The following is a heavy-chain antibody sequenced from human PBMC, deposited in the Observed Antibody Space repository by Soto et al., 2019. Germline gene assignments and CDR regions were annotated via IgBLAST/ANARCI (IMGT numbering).Heavy chain of an antibody. D-gene: IGHD6-19*01. J-gene: IGHJ4*02. CDR3: ARTHWVSGTEY. V-gene: IGHV4-4*07. Sequence: QVQLQESGPGLVKPSETLSLTCTVSGGSMTGYFWSWIRQPAGKALEWIGHVYNSGNTDYNPSLASRITMPVDTSKRQFSLKVKSVTAADTAVYYCARTHWVSGTEYWGQGILVTVSS. CDR2: VYNSGNT. CDR1: GGSMTGYF.